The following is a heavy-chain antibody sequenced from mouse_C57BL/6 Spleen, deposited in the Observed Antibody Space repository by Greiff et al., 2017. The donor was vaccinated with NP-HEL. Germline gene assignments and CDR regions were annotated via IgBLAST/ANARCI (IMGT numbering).Heavy chain of an antibody. CDR3: ARPTGGSSHYYAMDY. Sequence: EVQLVESGGGLVKPGGSLKLSCAASGFTFSDYGMHWVRQAPEKGLEWVAYISSGSSTIYYADTVKGRFTISRDNATNTLFLQMTSLRSEDTAMYYCARPTGGSSHYYAMDYWGQGTSVTVSS. D-gene: IGHD1-1*01. J-gene: IGHJ4*01. CDR1: GFTFSDYG. CDR2: ISSGSSTI. V-gene: IGHV5-17*01.